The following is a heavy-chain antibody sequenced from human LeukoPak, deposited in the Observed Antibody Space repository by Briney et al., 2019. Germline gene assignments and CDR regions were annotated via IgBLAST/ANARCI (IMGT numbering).Heavy chain of an antibody. Sequence: GGSLSLSCAASGFTFSSYEMNWVRQAPGKGLEWVSAISGSGGSTYYADSVKGRFTISRDNSKNTLYLQMNSLRAEDTAVYYCAKVDAVGATTQGYDYWGQGTLVTVSS. CDR3: AKVDAVGATTQGYDY. V-gene: IGHV3-23*01. D-gene: IGHD1-26*01. CDR1: GFTFSSYE. CDR2: ISGSGGST. J-gene: IGHJ4*02.